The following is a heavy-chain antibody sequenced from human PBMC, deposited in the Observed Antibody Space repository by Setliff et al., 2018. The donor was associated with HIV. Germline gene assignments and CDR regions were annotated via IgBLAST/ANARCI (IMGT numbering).Heavy chain of an antibody. V-gene: IGHV4-34*01. Sequence: LSLTCAVYGGSFSDYNWSWIRQSPGRGLEWIGEINHSGGTNYNPSLKSRVTISVDTSKNQFSLRLNSLTAADTAVYYCARGFPDTVSTQGLDSWGQGTLVTVSS. CDR2: INHSGGT. CDR3: ARGFPDTVSTQGLDS. J-gene: IGHJ5*01. D-gene: IGHD5-12*01. CDR1: GGSFSDYN.